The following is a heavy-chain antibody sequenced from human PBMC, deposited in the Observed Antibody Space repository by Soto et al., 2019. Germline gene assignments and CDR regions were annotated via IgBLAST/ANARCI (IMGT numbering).Heavy chain of an antibody. CDR2: IDPSDSYT. D-gene: IGHD3-22*01. CDR1: GYSFTIYW. J-gene: IGHJ6*02. V-gene: IGHV5-10-1*01. Sequence: GESLKISCKCSGYSFTIYWISWVRQMPGKGLEWMGRIDPSDSYTNYSPSFQGHVTISADKSISTAYLQWSSLKASDTAMYYCASTSYYDSSGYSSSPYGMDVWGQGTTVTVSS. CDR3: ASTSYYDSSGYSSSPYGMDV.